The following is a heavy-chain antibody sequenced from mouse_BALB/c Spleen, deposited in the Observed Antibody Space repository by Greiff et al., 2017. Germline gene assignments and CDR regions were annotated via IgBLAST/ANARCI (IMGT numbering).Heavy chain of an antibody. J-gene: IGHJ2*01. Sequence: EVNVVESGGGLVQPGGSLRLSCATSGFTFSDFFMEWVRQPPGKRLEWIAASRNKANDYTTEYSASVKGRFIVSRDTSQSILYLQMNALRAEDTAIYYCARDASLGDYFDYWGQGTTLTVSS. CDR2: SRNKANDYTT. CDR1: GFTFSDFF. D-gene: IGHD4-1*01. CDR3: ARDASLGDYFDY. V-gene: IGHV7-1*02.